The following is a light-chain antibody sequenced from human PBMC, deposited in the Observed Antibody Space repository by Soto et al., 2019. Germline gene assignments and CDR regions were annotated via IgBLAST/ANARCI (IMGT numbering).Light chain of an antibody. CDR3: QQLNSYPIT. CDR2: AAS. Sequence: DIPLTQSPSFLSASVGDRVTITCRASQGLSSDLAWYQQKPGKAPKLLIYAASTLQSGVPSRFSGSGSGTEFTLTISSLQPEDVATYYCQQLNSYPITFGQGTRLEIK. V-gene: IGKV1-9*01. CDR1: QGLSSD. J-gene: IGKJ5*01.